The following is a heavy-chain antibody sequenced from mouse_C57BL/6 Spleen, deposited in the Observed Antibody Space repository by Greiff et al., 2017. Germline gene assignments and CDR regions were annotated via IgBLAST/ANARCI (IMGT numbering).Heavy chain of an antibody. CDR2: INPSTGGT. Sequence: VQLQQSGPELVKPGASVKISCKASGYSFTGYYMNWVKQSPEKSLEWIGEINPSTGGTTYNQKFKAKATLTVDKSSSTAYMQLKSLTSEDSAVYYCARKVIYYDYVFDYWGQGTTLTVSS. CDR1: GYSFTGYY. V-gene: IGHV1-42*01. CDR3: ARKVIYYDYVFDY. J-gene: IGHJ2*01. D-gene: IGHD2-4*01.